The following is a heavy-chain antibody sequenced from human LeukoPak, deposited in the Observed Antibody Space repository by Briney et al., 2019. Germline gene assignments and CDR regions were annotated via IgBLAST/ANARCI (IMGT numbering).Heavy chain of an antibody. CDR1: GDSISSNNAA. CDR3: TSGWALNA. CDR2: TYFRSEWHQ. D-gene: IGHD3-16*01. V-gene: IGHV6-1*01. Sequence: SQTLSLTCVISGDSISSNNAAWNWIRQSPSRGPEWLGRTYFRSEWHQDYAASVKGRIRIDSDTSKNQFSLHLTSMTPGDTAVYYCTSGWALNAWGQGTLVTVSS. J-gene: IGHJ5*02.